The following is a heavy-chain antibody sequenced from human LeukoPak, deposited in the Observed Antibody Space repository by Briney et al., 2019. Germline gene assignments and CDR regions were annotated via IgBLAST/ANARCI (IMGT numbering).Heavy chain of an antibody. CDR2: INADNSNT. Sequence: GASVKVSCRASGYTFSDYGISWVRQAPGQGLEWMGWINADNSNTKTAQKFRGRVTMTTDSSAQTAYMELRSLRCDDTAVYYCARDSAPTWYDSSGRLDYWGQGTLVTVSS. CDR1: GYTFSDYG. D-gene: IGHD3-22*01. V-gene: IGHV1-18*01. J-gene: IGHJ4*02. CDR3: ARDSAPTWYDSSGRLDY.